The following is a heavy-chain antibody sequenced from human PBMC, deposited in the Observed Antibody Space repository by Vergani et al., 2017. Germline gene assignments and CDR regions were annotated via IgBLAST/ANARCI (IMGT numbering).Heavy chain of an antibody. J-gene: IGHJ3*02. D-gene: IGHD6-13*01. CDR2: IYYSGST. CDR1: GGSFSGYY. CDR3: AREPLSSSWDPAAFDI. Sequence: QVQLQQWGAGLLKPSETLSLTCAVYGGSFSGYYWSWIRQPPGKGLEWIGYIYYSGSTSYNPSLKSRVTISVDTSKNQFSLKLSSVTAADTAVYYCAREPLSSSWDPAAFDIWGQGTMVTVSS. V-gene: IGHV4-34*01.